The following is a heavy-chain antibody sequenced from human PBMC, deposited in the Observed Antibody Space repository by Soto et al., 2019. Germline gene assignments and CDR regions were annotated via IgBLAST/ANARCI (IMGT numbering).Heavy chain of an antibody. CDR3: AKPSKRSYSSGWYPFDY. V-gene: IGHV1-18*01. D-gene: IGHD6-19*01. Sequence: ASVKVSCKASGYTFTSYGISWVRQAPGQGPEWVGWVSAYIGTTYCAQKLQGRVTMTADTSTNTAYMELRSLRSEDTAVYYCAKPSKRSYSSGWYPFDYWGQGTLVTVSS. CDR1: GYTFTSYG. CDR2: VSAYIGTT. J-gene: IGHJ4*02.